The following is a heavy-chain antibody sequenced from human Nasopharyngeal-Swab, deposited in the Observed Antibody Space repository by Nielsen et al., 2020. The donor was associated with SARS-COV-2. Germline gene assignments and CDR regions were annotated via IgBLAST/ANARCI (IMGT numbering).Heavy chain of an antibody. J-gene: IGHJ4*02. CDR1: GFTFSYYS. V-gene: IGHV3-21*01. Sequence: GESLKISCAASGFTFSYYSMSWVRQAPGKGLEWVSSISGSGSYIYYADSVKGRFTISRDNAKNSLYLQMNSLRVEDTAVYYCGRQLRLGELSLYNEFDYWGQGTLVIVSS. CDR3: GRQLRLGELSLYNEFDY. CDR2: ISGSGSYI. D-gene: IGHD3-16*02.